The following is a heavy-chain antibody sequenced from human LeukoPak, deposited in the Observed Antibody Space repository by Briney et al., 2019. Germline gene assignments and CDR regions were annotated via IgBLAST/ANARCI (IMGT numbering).Heavy chain of an antibody. D-gene: IGHD4-17*01. CDR3: ARITVLSVYDYGDYVGY. V-gene: IGHV4-38-2*02. CDR2: IYHSGST. Sequence: PSETLSLTCTVSGYSISIGYYWGWIRPPPGKGLEWIGSIYHSGSTYYNPSLKSRVTISIDTSNNQFSLKLSSVTAADTAVYYCARITVLSVYDYGDYVGYWGQGTLVTVSS. J-gene: IGHJ4*02. CDR1: GYSISIGYY.